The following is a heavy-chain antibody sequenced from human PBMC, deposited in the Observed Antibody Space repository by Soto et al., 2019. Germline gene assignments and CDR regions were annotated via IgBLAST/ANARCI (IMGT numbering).Heavy chain of an antibody. CDR1: GYTFTTYG. Sequence: QVQLVQSGGEVKKPWASVKVSCQTSGYTFTTYGISWVRQAPGQGLEWEGWISAYSGKTHYAQKFQGKVTMTTDTPTNTAYRELRSLRSDDTDLYYCAIDLYLGEHKSWGQGTLITVTS. CDR2: ISAYSGKT. V-gene: IGHV1-18*01. J-gene: IGHJ5*02. CDR3: AIDLYLGEHKS. D-gene: IGHD3-16*01.